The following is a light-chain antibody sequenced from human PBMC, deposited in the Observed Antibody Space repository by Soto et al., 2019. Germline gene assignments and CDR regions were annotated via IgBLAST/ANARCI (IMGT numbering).Light chain of an antibody. CDR3: QSYDNALSAWV. V-gene: IGLV1-40*01. J-gene: IGLJ3*02. Sequence: QSVLTQSPSVSGAPGQRVTISCTGSTSNIGAGYAVQWYQQLPGTAPKILIYANNRPSGVPDRFSGSKSGTSASLAITGLQPEDEADYYCQSYDNALSAWVFGGGTKLTVL. CDR2: AN. CDR1: TSNIGAGYA.